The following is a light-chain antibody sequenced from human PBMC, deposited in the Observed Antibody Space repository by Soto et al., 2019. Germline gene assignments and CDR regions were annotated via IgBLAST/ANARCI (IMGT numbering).Light chain of an antibody. Sequence: QSVLTQPPSASGTPGQRVTISCSGSSSNIGSHVVNWYQQVPGTAPKLLIYTNNQRPSGVPDRFSDSKSGTSASLAISGLQSEDEADYYCASWDGSRQRWVFGGGTKLTVL. CDR1: SSNIGSHV. V-gene: IGLV1-44*01. CDR3: ASWDGSRQRWV. CDR2: TNN. J-gene: IGLJ3*02.